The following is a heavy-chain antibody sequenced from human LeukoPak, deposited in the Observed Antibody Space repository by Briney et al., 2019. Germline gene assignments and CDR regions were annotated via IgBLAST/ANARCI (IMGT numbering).Heavy chain of an antibody. CDR1: GGTFSSYA. CDR3: ARDLIAARPYYYYMDV. CDR2: IIPILGIA. J-gene: IGHJ6*03. V-gene: IGHV1-69*04. Sequence: GASVKVSCKASGGTFSSYAISWVRQAPGQGLEWMGRIIPILGIANYAQKFRGRVTITADKSTSTAYMELSSLRSEDTAAYYCARDLIAARPYYYYMDVWGKGTTVTVSS. D-gene: IGHD6-6*01.